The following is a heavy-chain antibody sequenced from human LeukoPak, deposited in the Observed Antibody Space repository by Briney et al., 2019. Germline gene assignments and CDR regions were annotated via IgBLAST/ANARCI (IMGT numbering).Heavy chain of an antibody. J-gene: IGHJ4*02. CDR2: INPNSGGT. Sequence: GASVKVSCKASGYTFTGYYMHWVRQAPGQGLEWMGWINPNSGGTNYAQKFQGRVTMTRDTSISTAYMELSRLRSDDTAVYYCARAGYSSGWYPDDDLYFDYWGQGTLVTVSS. D-gene: IGHD6-19*01. CDR3: ARAGYSSGWYPDDDLYFDY. CDR1: GYTFTGYY. V-gene: IGHV1-2*02.